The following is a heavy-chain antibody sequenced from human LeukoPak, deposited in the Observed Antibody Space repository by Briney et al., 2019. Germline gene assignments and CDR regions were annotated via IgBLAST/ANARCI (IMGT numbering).Heavy chain of an antibody. D-gene: IGHD3-22*01. CDR2: FDPEDGET. J-gene: IGHJ4*02. CDR1: GYTFTAYH. Sequence: ASVKVSCKASGYTFTAYHMHWVRQAPGKGLEWMGGFDPEDGETIYAQKFQGRVTMTEDTSTDTAYMELSSLRSEDTAVYYCATDLGVYYDSSGLNNYWGQGTLVTVSS. CDR3: ATDLGVYYDSSGLNNY. V-gene: IGHV1-24*01.